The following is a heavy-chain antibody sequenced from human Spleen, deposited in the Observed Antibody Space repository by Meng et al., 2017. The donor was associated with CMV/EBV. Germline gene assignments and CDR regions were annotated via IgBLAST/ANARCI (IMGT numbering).Heavy chain of an antibody. CDR1: GYNFTGSY. D-gene: IGHD3-22*01. V-gene: IGHV1-2*06. Sequence: KVSCKASGYNFTGSYIHWLRQAPGQGLEWMGRINLNSGGTNYAQKFQGRVTMTRGTSISTAYMELRSLRSEDTAVYYCARGHSSGLLWGQGTLVTVSS. J-gene: IGHJ4*02. CDR2: INLNSGGT. CDR3: ARGHSSGLL.